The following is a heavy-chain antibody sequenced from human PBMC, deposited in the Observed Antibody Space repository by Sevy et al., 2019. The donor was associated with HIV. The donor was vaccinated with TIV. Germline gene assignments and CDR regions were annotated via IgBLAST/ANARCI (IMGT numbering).Heavy chain of an antibody. CDR2: ISYTGTT. CDR1: GGSISTYY. V-gene: IGHV4-59*08. D-gene: IGHD1-26*01. J-gene: IGHJ4*02. CDR3: ARQGTRGSYPI. Sequence: SETLSLTCTVSGGSISTYYWSWIRQPPGKGLEWIGEISYTGTTNYNPSLQSRLTLSVDTSRNQFSLTLSSVTAADTAFYYCARQGTRGSYPIWGQGTLVTVSS.